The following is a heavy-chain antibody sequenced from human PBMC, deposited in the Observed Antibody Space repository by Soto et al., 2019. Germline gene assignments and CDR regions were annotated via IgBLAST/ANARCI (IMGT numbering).Heavy chain of an antibody. CDR3: ARGVGSGSYYNQYNWFDP. D-gene: IGHD3-10*01. CDR1: GGSFSGYY. V-gene: IGHV4-34*01. J-gene: IGHJ5*02. CDR2: INHSGST. Sequence: PSETLSLTCAVYGGSFSGYYWCCIRQPPGKGLEWIGEINHSGSTNYNPSLKSRVTISVDTSKNQFSLKLSSETAADTAVYYCARGVGSGSYYNQYNWFDPWGQGTLVTVSS.